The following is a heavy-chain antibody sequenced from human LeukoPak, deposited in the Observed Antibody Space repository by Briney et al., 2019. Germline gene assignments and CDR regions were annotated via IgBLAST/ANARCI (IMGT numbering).Heavy chain of an antibody. CDR3: ARGGSTSSWFWND. CDR1: GFTFSTKW. D-gene: IGHD6-13*01. J-gene: IGHJ4*02. Sequence: PGRSLRLSCAASGFTFSTKWMTWVRQAPGKGLEWVANIKPDGSEKFYVDSVKGRFTISRDNARNSLYLQMNSLRAEDMAVYYCARGGSTSSWFWNDWGQGTLVTVSS. V-gene: IGHV3-7*01. CDR2: IKPDGSEK.